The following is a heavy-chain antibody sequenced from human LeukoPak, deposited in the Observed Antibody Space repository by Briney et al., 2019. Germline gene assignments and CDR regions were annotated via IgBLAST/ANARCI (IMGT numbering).Heavy chain of an antibody. D-gene: IGHD2-21*01. V-gene: IGHV3-23*01. CDR2: ISGSGGST. CDR3: AKFLPTHIVVANYYFDY. CDR1: GFTFSSYA. Sequence: GGSLRLSCAASGFTFSSYAMSWVRQAPGKGLEWVSAISGSGGSTYYADSVKGRFTISRDNPKNTLYLQVNSLRAEDTAVYYCAKFLPTHIVVANYYFDYWGQGTLVTVSS. J-gene: IGHJ4*02.